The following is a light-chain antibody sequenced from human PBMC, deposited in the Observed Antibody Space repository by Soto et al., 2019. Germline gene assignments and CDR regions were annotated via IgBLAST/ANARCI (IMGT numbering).Light chain of an antibody. CDR2: EVN. CDR1: SSDVAFYNN. V-gene: IGLV2-14*01. Sequence: QSVLSQPASVSGTPGQSITISCTGTSSDVAFYNNVSWYQQHPGKAPKLLIYEVNNRPSGVAHRFSGSKSGDTDSVSFDGRQAEDEAVYYCNSSASTHTNGFRTGCEVTLL. CDR3: NSSASTHTNG. J-gene: IGLJ1*01.